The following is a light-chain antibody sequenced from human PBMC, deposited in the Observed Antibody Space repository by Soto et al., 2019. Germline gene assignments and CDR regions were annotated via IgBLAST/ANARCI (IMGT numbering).Light chain of an antibody. J-gene: IGKJ2*03. Sequence: DIQMTQSPSTLSASVGDRVTITCRASQTLFSWLAWYQQKGGNAPKLLIYKASSLESGVPSRFSGSGSGTEFTLTISILQPDDFATYYCQPYNNYPYSFCQGTKLEIK. CDR2: KAS. CDR1: QTLFSW. V-gene: IGKV1-5*03. CDR3: QPYNNYPYS.